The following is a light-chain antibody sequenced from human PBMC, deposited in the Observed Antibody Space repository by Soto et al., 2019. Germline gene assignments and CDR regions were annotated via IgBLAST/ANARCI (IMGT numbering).Light chain of an antibody. J-gene: IGLJ2*01. CDR3: EAWDDSLYGAV. V-gene: IGLV1-44*01. CDR1: SSNIGANP. CDR2: NND. Sequence: QSVLTQPPSASGTPGQRVTISCSGSSSNIGANPISWYQQLPGTAPKLLIYNNDQRPSGVPDRFSASKSGTSASLAISGLQSEDEADYYCEAWDDSLYGAVLGGGTKVTVL.